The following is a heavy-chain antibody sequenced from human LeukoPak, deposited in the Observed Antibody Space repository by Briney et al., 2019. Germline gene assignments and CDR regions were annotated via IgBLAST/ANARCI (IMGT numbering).Heavy chain of an antibody. Sequence: ASVKVSCKASGYTFTSYGISWVRQAPGQGLEWMGWISAYNGNTNYAQKLQGRVTTTTDTSTSTAYMELRSLRSDDTAVYYCARDRTMVRGVIHRPYYYYGMDVWGQGTTVTVSS. D-gene: IGHD3-10*01. CDR2: ISAYNGNT. J-gene: IGHJ6*02. V-gene: IGHV1-18*01. CDR3: ARDRTMVRGVIHRPYYYYGMDV. CDR1: GYTFTSYG.